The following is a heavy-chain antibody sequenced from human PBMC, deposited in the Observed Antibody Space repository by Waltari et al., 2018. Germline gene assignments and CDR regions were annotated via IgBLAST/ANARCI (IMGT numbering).Heavy chain of an antibody. D-gene: IGHD2-21*01. CDR2: ISDDGNNK. V-gene: IGHV3-30*04. J-gene: IGHJ4*02. CDR3: ARASYIDY. Sequence: HWVRQASGKGVEGVAVISDDGNNKDYVEPVKGRFTSARDNSKNTLYLQMNSLRAEDTAVYYCARASYIDYWGQGSLVTVSS.